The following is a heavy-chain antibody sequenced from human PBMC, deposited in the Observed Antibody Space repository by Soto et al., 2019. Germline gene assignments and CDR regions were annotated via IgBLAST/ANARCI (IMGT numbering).Heavy chain of an antibody. V-gene: IGHV1-3*01. CDR3: ARETEEGVTGDY. Sequence: VQLVQSGTEVKEPGASVRVSCKASGYTFTAHSLHWARQAPGQGLEWMGWIIVSHDWPRYAPQFQGRLTFETDTIGTTSDMHLTRLTPDDTAVSSCARETEEGVTGDYWGQGTPVDVAS. CDR2: IIVSHDWP. CDR1: GYTFTAHS. J-gene: IGHJ4*02. D-gene: IGHD2-8*01.